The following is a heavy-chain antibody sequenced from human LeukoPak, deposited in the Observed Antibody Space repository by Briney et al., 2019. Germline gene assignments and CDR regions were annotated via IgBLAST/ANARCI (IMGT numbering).Heavy chain of an antibody. CDR1: GASITSRF. J-gene: IGHJ4*02. CDR2: VSSTTSP. Sequence: SETLSLTCTVSGASITSRFWTWVRQPPGKGLEWIGYVSSTTSPTYNPSLESRVTMSLDTSKTQFSLRLASMTAADTAIYYCASDFTQGGGLWEDGGPGTRV. CDR3: ASDFTQGGGLWED. D-gene: IGHD1-26*01. V-gene: IGHV4-59*11.